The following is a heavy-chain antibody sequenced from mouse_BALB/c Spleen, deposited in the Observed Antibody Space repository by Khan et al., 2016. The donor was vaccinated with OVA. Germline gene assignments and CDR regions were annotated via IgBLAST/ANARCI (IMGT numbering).Heavy chain of an antibody. CDR1: GFTFSNYA. CDR3: ARTPAYYGSNYFDY. D-gene: IGHD1-1*01. Sequence: EVQLVESGGGLVKPGESLKISCAASGFTFSNYAMSWVRQTPEKRLEWVATISSGGSYTYYPDSVKGRFTISRDNANNTLYLQMSSLRSEDTAMYYCARTPAYYGSNYFDYWGQGTTLTVSS. CDR2: ISSGGSYT. J-gene: IGHJ2*01. V-gene: IGHV5-9-3*01.